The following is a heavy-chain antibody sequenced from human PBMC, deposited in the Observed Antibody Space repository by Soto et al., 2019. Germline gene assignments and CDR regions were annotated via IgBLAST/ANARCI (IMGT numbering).Heavy chain of an antibody. V-gene: IGHV5-10-1*01. CDR2: IDPSDSYT. D-gene: IGHD3-10*01. Sequence: GESLKISCKGSGYSFSSYWISWVRQMPGKGLEWMGRIDPSDSYTNYSPSFQGHVTISADKSISTAYLQWSSLKASDTAMYYCASLITMVRGVMGGMDVWGQGTTVTVSS. J-gene: IGHJ6*02. CDR1: GYSFSSYW. CDR3: ASLITMVRGVMGGMDV.